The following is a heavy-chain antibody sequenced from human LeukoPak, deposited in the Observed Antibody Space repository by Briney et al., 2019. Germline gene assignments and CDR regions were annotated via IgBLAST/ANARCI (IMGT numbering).Heavy chain of an antibody. V-gene: IGHV4-34*01. CDR2: INHSGST. Sequence: SETLSLTCAVYGGSFSGYYWSWIRQPPGKGLEWIGEINHSGSTNYNPSLKSRVTISVDTSKNQFSLKLSSVTAADTAVYYCACPRGGYSHKRPFDYWGQGTLVTVSS. CDR3: ACPRGGYSHKRPFDY. D-gene: IGHD5-18*01. J-gene: IGHJ4*02. CDR1: GGSFSGYY.